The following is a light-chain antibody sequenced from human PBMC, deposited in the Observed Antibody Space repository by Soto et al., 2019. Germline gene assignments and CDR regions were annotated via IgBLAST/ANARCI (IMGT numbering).Light chain of an antibody. V-gene: IGLV2-23*01. CDR1: SSDVGSYNL. Sequence: QSALTQPASVSGSPGQSITISCTGTSSDVGSYNLVSWYRHHPGKTPKLMIYEGSRRPSGVSNRFSASKSGNTASLTISGLQAEDEAEYYCCSYETSSTYVFGRGTKVTVL. J-gene: IGLJ1*01. CDR2: EGS. CDR3: CSYETSSTYV.